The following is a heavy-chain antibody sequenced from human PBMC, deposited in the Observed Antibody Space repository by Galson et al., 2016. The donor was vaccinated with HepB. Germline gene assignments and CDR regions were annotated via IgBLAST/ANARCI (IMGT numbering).Heavy chain of an antibody. Sequence: SLRLSCAASGFTFNSYSMNWVRQAPGKGLERVSYISGSSSTIYYADSVKGRFTISRDNAKNSLHLQMNSLRDEETAVYYCARDLAYCGGVCYPGGFDFWGQGTLVTVS. CDR1: GFTFNSYS. V-gene: IGHV3-48*02. J-gene: IGHJ4*02. CDR3: ARDLAYCGGVCYPGGFDF. CDR2: ISGSSSTI. D-gene: IGHD2-21*02.